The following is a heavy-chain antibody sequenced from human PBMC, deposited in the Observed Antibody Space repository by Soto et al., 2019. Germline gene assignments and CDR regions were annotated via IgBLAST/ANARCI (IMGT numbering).Heavy chain of an antibody. CDR2: INPSGGST. J-gene: IGHJ4*02. CDR3: ARPTAADIYYFDY. Sequence: ASVKVSCKASGYTFTSYCMHWVRQAPGQGLEWMGIINPSGGSTSYAQKFQGRVTMTRDTSTSAVYMELSSLRSEDTAVYYCARPTAADIYYFDYWGQGTLVTVSS. D-gene: IGHD6-13*01. V-gene: IGHV1-46*01. CDR1: GYTFTSYC.